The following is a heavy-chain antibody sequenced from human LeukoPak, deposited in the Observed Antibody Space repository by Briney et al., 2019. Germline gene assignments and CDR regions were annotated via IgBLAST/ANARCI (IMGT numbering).Heavy chain of an antibody. J-gene: IGHJ6*02. V-gene: IGHV1-3*01. CDR1: GYTFTSYA. CDR2: ISAGNGNT. Sequence: ASVKVSCKASGYTFTSYAMHWVRQAPGQRLEWMGWISAGNGNTKYSQKFQGRVTITRDTSASTAYMELSSLRSEDTAVYYCARDWYYYDSSGGFYYYGMDVWGQGTTVTVSS. D-gene: IGHD3-22*01. CDR3: ARDWYYYDSSGGFYYYGMDV.